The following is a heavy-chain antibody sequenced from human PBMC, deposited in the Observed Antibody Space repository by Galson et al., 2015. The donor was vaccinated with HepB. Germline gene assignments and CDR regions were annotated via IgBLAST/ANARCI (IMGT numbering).Heavy chain of an antibody. V-gene: IGHV3-74*03. CDR3: ARDATAYSNFNWIDP. J-gene: IGHJ5*02. CDR1: GFTFTNYW. Sequence: SLRLSCAASGFTFTNYWMHWVRQAPGKGLVWVSRVNTDGTNAKYADSVKGRFTISRDNAQNTLYLQMNSLRDEDTAVYYCARDATAYSNFNWIDPWGQGTLVTVSS. D-gene: IGHD4-11*01. CDR2: VNTDGTNA.